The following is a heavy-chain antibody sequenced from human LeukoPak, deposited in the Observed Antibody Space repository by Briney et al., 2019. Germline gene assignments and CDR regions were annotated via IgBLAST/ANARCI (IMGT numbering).Heavy chain of an antibody. CDR1: GFTFSGFE. V-gene: IGHV3-48*03. J-gene: IGHJ6*03. CDR2: ISSSGNTI. Sequence: PGGSLRLSCAASGFTFSGFEMNWVRQAPGRGLEWLSYISSSGNTIYYADSVKGRFTISRDNAKKSLYLQMSSLRAEDTAVYYCARVLRFLEWSTYYYYMDVWGKGTTVTVSS. CDR3: ARVLRFLEWSTYYYYMDV. D-gene: IGHD3-3*01.